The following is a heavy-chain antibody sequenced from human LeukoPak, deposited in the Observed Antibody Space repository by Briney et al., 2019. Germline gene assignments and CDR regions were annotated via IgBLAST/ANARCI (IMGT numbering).Heavy chain of an antibody. Sequence: GGSLRLSCTASGFSFSDNFMGWIRQAPGKGLQWVSYINSGGDMIYYSDAVKGRFSISRDNSKRSLYLQMNRLRVDDTAVYFCARGAYGWTFNPWGQRTLVSVSS. CDR3: ARGAYGWTFNP. V-gene: IGHV3-11*01. CDR1: GFSFSDNF. D-gene: IGHD3-10*01. CDR2: INSGGDMI. J-gene: IGHJ5*02.